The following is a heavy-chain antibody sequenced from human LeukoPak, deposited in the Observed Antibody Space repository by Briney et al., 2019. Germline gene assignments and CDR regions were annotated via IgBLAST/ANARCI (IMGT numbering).Heavy chain of an antibody. Sequence: GGSLRLSCAASGFTFDDYAMHWVRHAPGKGLEWVSGISWKSGSIGYADSVKGRFTISRDNAKNSLYLQMNSLRAEDTALYYCATGTAVTLGSFDYWGQGTLVTVSS. D-gene: IGHD1-14*01. J-gene: IGHJ4*02. V-gene: IGHV3-9*01. CDR1: GFTFDDYA. CDR3: ATGTAVTLGSFDY. CDR2: ISWKSGSI.